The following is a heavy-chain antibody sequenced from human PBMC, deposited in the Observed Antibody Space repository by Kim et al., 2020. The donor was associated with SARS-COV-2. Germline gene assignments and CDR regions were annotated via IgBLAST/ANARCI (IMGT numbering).Heavy chain of an antibody. CDR3: AKGSTMVRGVTVYYYYGMDV. J-gene: IGHJ6*02. CDR2: ISYDGSNK. Sequence: GGSLRLSCAASGFTFSSYGMHWVRQAPGKGLEWVAVISYDGSNKYYADSVKGRFTISRDNSKNTLYLQMNSLRAEDTAVYYCAKGSTMVRGVTVYYYYGMDVWGQGTTVTVSS. CDR1: GFTFSSYG. D-gene: IGHD3-10*01. V-gene: IGHV3-30*18.